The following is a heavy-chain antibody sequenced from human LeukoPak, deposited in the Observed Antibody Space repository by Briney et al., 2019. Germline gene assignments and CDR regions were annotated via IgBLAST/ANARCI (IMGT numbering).Heavy chain of an antibody. V-gene: IGHV3-11*01. CDR3: ARGGDYVGVAARFDL. CDR1: GFTLSDHY. Sequence: GGSLRLSCAASGFTLSDHYMSWIRQVPGKGLEWVSYIASRANVKYYVDSVKGRFTVSADNAKNSLYLQMNNLRAEDTALYYCARGGDYVGVAARFDLWGQGTLVTVSS. D-gene: IGHD3-10*02. CDR2: IASRANVK. J-gene: IGHJ4*02.